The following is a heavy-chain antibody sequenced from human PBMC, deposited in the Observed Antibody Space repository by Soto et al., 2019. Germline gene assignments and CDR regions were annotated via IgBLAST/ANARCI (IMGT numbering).Heavy chain of an antibody. Sequence: EVQLLDSGGSLVQPGGSLRLSCAASGFTFSIYSMSWVRQAPWRGLEWVSTITSSGDKTYYPDSVRGRFTISRDNSKNTLYLQMNSLRVEDTAVYYCAKDGPNYLHSGGAYYKEGGDHWGQGTLVTVSS. CDR1: GFTFSIYS. D-gene: IGHD3-10*01. V-gene: IGHV3-23*01. J-gene: IGHJ5*02. CDR3: AKDGPNYLHSGGAYYKEGGDH. CDR2: ITSSGDKT.